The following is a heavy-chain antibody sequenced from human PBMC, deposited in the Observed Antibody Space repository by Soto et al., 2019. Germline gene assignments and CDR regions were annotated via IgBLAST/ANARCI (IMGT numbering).Heavy chain of an antibody. Sequence: ASVKVSCKASGYTFTGYYMHWVRQAPGQGLEWMGWINPNSGGTNYAQKFQGWVTMTRDTSISTAYMELSRLRSDDTAVYYCARAPGSSSSASSAFDIWGQGTMVTVSS. CDR2: INPNSGGT. CDR1: GYTFTGYY. D-gene: IGHD6-6*01. J-gene: IGHJ3*02. V-gene: IGHV1-2*04. CDR3: ARAPGSSSSASSAFDI.